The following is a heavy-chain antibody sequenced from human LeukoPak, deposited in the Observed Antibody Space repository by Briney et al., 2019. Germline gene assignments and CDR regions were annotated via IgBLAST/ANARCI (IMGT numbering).Heavy chain of an antibody. CDR2: ISYDGSNK. CDR3: ARAEDYDSSGYYAY. CDR1: GFTFSSYA. D-gene: IGHD3-22*01. V-gene: IGHV3-30-3*01. Sequence: PGGSLRLSCAASGFTFSSYAMHWVRQAPGMGLEWVAVISYDGSNKYYADSVKGRFTISRDNSKNTLYLQMNSLRAEDTAVYYCARAEDYDSSGYYAYWGQGTLVTVSS. J-gene: IGHJ4*02.